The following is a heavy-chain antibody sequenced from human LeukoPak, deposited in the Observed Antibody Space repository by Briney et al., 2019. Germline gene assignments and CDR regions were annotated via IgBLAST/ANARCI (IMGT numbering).Heavy chain of an antibody. CDR2: NNESGRT. D-gene: IGHD6-19*01. CDR3: ARGRIGWLAFDY. V-gene: IGHV4-34*01. Sequence: SETLSLTCAVYGGSFSGYYWSWIRQSPAKGLEWIGENNESGRTNYNPSLKSRVTISVDTSKNQFSLKLSSVTAADTAVYYCARGRIGWLAFDYWGQGILVTVSS. J-gene: IGHJ4*02. CDR1: GGSFSGYY.